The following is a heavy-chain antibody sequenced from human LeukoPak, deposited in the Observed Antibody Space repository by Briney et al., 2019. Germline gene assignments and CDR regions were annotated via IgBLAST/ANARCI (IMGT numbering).Heavy chain of an antibody. CDR3: ARGSAGPFTGVDY. J-gene: IGHJ4*02. CDR1: GYTFTSYG. V-gene: IGHV1-2*02. Sequence: GVSVKVSCKASGYTFTSYGISWERQAPGQGLEWMGWINPNSGGTNYAQKFQGRVTMTRDTSISSAYMELSRLRSDDTAVYYCARGSAGPFTGVDYWGQGTLVTVSS. CDR2: INPNSGGT. D-gene: IGHD6-19*01.